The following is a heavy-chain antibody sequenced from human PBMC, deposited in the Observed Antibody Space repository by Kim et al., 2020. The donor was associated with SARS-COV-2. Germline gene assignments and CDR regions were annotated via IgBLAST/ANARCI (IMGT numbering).Heavy chain of an antibody. V-gene: IGHV4-39*01. CDR2: IYYSGST. CDR3: APLRFKDYYFDY. CDR1: GGSISSSSYY. J-gene: IGHJ4*02. Sequence: SETLSLTCTVSGGSISSSSYYWGWIRQPPGKGLEWIGSIYYSGSTYYNPSLKSRVTISVDTSKNQFSLKLSSVTAADTAVYYCAPLRFKDYYFDYWGQGTLVTVSS.